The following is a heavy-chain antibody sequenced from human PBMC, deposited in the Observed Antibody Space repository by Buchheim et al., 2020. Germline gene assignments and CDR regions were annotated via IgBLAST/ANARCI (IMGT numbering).Heavy chain of an antibody. V-gene: IGHV3-23*01. J-gene: IGHJ4*02. CDR2: ISGSGSNT. D-gene: IGHD6-6*01. Sequence: EVQLLESGGGLVQPGGSLRLSCAASGFSVSSYAMSWVRQAPGKGLELVSAISGSGSNTYSAGSGKGRFTISRDNSKNRLYLQMNSLRAEDTAVYYCAKDRYSSSSGVEFDCWGQGTL. CDR1: GFSVSSYA. CDR3: AKDRYSSSSGVEFDC.